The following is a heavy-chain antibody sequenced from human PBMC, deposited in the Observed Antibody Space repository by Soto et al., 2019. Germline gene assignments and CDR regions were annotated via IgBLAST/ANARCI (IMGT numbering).Heavy chain of an antibody. D-gene: IGHD6-13*01. V-gene: IGHV1-18*01. J-gene: IGHJ5*02. Sequence: QVQLVQSGAEVKKPGASVKVSCKASGYTFTSYGISWVRQAPGQGLEWMGWISAYNGNTNYAQKLQGRVTITTDTSTSTAYMELRSLRSDDTAVYYCARDPRAAATGGDNWFDPWGQGTLVTVSS. CDR2: ISAYNGNT. CDR3: ARDPRAAATGGDNWFDP. CDR1: GYTFTSYG.